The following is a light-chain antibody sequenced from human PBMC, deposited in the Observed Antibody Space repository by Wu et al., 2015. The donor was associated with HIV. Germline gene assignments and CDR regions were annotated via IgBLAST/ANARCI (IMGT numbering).Light chain of an antibody. CDR1: QSVSSN. J-gene: IGKJ1*01. CDR2: GAS. Sequence: EIVMTQSPATLSVSPGERATLSCRASQSVSSNLAWYQQKPGQAPRLLIYGASTRATGIPARFSGSGSGTEFTLTISSLQSEDFAVYYCQQYSSSPRTFGQGTKVEF. V-gene: IGKV3-15*01. CDR3: QQYSSSPRT.